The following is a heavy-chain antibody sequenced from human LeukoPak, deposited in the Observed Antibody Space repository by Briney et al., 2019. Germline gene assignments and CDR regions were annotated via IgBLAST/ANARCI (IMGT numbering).Heavy chain of an antibody. D-gene: IGHD4-11*01. V-gene: IGHV3-21*01. CDR1: GFTFSSYS. J-gene: IGHJ6*02. CDR3: ARDMTVTTFSGPNYYYGMDV. CDR2: ISSSSSYI. Sequence: GGSLRLSCAASGFTFSSYSMNWVRQAPGKGLEWVSSISSSSSYIYYADSVKGRFAISRDNAKNSLYLQMNSLRAEDTAVYYCARDMTVTTFSGPNYYYGMDVWGQGTTVTVSS.